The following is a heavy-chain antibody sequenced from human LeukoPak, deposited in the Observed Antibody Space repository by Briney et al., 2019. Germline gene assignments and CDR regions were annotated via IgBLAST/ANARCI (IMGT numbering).Heavy chain of an antibody. Sequence: GGSLRLSCAASGFTFSGFCMSWVRQAPGKGLEWVANIKQDGSEKNYVDSVKGRFTISRDNAKNSMYLQMNSLRADDTAVYFCARLGVAVAATLWSWGQGSLVTVSS. CDR1: GFTFSGFC. V-gene: IGHV3-7*01. J-gene: IGHJ4*02. CDR3: ARLGVAVAATLWS. CDR2: IKQDGSEK. D-gene: IGHD2-15*01.